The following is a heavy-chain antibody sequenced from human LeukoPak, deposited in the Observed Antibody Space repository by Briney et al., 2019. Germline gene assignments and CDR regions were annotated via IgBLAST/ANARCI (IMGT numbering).Heavy chain of an antibody. J-gene: IGHJ2*01. V-gene: IGHV4-4*07. Sequence: SETLSLTCTVSGGSLSGFYWTWVRQPAGKGLEWIGRIYNSGSTNLNPSLKSRVTMSEDTSKNQFSLRLTSVTAADTAVYYCAKQPGVVGATSAGFDLWGRGTLVTVSS. CDR2: IYNSGST. CDR3: AKQPGVVGATSAGFDL. CDR1: GGSLSGFY. D-gene: IGHD1-26*01.